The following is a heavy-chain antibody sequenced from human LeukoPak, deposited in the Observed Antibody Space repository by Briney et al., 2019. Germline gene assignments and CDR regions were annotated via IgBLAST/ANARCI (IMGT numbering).Heavy chain of an antibody. Sequence: GGSLRLSCAASGFTFNTYAMSWVRQAPGKGLEWVSAISGSGGSTYYADSVKGRFTISRDNSKNTLYLQMNSLRAEDTAVYYCAKDHCTNGVCFDYWGQGTLVTVSS. J-gene: IGHJ4*02. CDR2: ISGSGGST. D-gene: IGHD2-8*01. V-gene: IGHV3-23*01. CDR3: AKDHCTNGVCFDY. CDR1: GFTFNTYA.